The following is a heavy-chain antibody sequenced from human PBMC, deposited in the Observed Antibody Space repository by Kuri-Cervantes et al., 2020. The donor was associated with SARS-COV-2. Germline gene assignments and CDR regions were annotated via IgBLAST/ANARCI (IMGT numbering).Heavy chain of an antibody. D-gene: IGHD1-7*01. V-gene: IGHV4-39*07. CDR2: IYYSGST. J-gene: IGHJ6*03. Sequence: SETLSLTCTVSGGSISSSSYYWGWIRQPPGKGLEWIGSIYYSGSTYYNPSLKSRVTISVDTSKNQFSLKLSSVTAADTAVYYCARTLASITGTYKDVWGKGTTVTVSS. CDR3: ARTLASITGTYKDV. CDR1: GGSISSSSYY.